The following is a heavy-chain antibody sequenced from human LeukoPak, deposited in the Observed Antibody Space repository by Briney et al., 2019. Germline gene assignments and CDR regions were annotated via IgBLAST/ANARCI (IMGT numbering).Heavy chain of an antibody. D-gene: IGHD6-13*01. Sequence: GGSLRLSCAASGFIVSSNYMTWVRQAPGKGLEWVSVTYSGGSTYYADSVKGRFTISRDNSKNTLYLQMNSLRAEDTAVYYCARGGPAAGRFDYWGQGTLVTVSS. CDR1: GFIVSSNY. CDR2: TYSGGST. J-gene: IGHJ4*02. CDR3: ARGGPAAGRFDY. V-gene: IGHV3-66*01.